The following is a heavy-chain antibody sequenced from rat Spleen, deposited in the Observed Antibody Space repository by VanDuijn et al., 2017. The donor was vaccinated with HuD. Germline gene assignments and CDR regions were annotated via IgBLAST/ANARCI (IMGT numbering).Heavy chain of an antibody. CDR2: IIYDGTKT. V-gene: IGHV5-7*01. Sequence: EVQLVESGGGLVQPGRSLKLSCAASGFTFSDYNMAWVRQAPKKGLEWVATIIYDGTKTHYRDSVRGRFTISRDNEKITLYLQMDSLRSEDTATYYCARRGMGITGNWFAYLGKGTLVTVSS. CDR3: ARRGMGITGNWFAY. D-gene: IGHD1-9*01. J-gene: IGHJ3*01. CDR1: GFTFSDYN.